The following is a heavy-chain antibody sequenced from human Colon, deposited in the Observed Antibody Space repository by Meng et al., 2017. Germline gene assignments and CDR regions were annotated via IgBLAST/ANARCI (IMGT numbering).Heavy chain of an antibody. CDR1: GFTFTNAR. CDR3: TTGWNF. CDR2: IKSKTDGGTI. D-gene: IGHD2-15*01. Sequence: GESLKISCAASGFTFTNARMHWVRQAPGRGLEWVGRIKSKTDGGTIDYAAPVKGRFTISRDDSTTILYLQMNSLKTDDTAVYYCTTGWNFWGQGTTVTVSS. J-gene: IGHJ4*02. V-gene: IGHV3-15*07.